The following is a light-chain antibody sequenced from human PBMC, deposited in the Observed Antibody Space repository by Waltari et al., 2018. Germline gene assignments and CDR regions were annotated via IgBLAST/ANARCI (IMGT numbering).Light chain of an antibody. J-gene: IGLJ3*02. V-gene: IGLV1-47*01. CDR3: ATWDDRLSGPGV. Sequence: QSVLTQPPSASGTPGQRVTISCSGSSSNIGSNSGHWYQPLPGTAPKLLIYRNNQRPSGVPDRFSGSKAGTSASLAVSGLRSEDEADYYFATWDDRLSGPGVFGGGTKLTVL. CDR1: SSNIGSNS. CDR2: RNN.